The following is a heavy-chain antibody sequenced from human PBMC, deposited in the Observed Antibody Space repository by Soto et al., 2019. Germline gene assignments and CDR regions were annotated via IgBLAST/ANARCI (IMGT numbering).Heavy chain of an antibody. CDR1: GGSISSSSYY. CDR3: ASLPAVVTPKSLGHSDY. Sequence: PSETLSLTCTVSGGSISSSSYYWGWIRQPPGKGLEWIGSIYYSGSTYYNPSLKSRVTISVDTSKNQFSLKLSSVTAADTAVYYCASLPAVVTPKSLGHSDYWGQGTLVTVSS. J-gene: IGHJ4*02. D-gene: IGHD2-21*02. V-gene: IGHV4-39*01. CDR2: IYYSGST.